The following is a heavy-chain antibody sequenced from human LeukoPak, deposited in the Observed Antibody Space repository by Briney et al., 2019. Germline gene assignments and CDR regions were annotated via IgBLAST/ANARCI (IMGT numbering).Heavy chain of an antibody. V-gene: IGHV3-23*01. Sequence: GGSLRLSCAASGFTFSSYAMSWVRQTPGKGLEWVSGISGSGGSTNYADSVKGRFTISRDNSKNALYLQINSLRIEDTAVYYSAKGASRYCSSTSCYYFDYWGQGTLVTVSS. D-gene: IGHD2-2*01. CDR2: ISGSGGST. CDR3: AKGASRYCSSTSCYYFDY. CDR1: GFTFSSYA. J-gene: IGHJ4*02.